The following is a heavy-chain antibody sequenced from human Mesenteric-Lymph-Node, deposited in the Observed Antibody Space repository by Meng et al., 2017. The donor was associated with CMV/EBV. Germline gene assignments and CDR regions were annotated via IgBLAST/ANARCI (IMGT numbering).Heavy chain of an antibody. D-gene: IGHD3-22*01. CDR2: ISSSSSYI. Sequence: GGSLRLSCAASGFTFSSCGMHWVRQAPGKGLEWVSSISSSSSYIYYADSVKGRFTISRDNAKNSLYLQMNSLRAEDTAVYYCARYPPTYYYDSSGRGAFDIWGQGTMVTVSS. J-gene: IGHJ3*02. V-gene: IGHV3-21*01. CDR1: GFTFSSCG. CDR3: ARYPPTYYYDSSGRGAFDI.